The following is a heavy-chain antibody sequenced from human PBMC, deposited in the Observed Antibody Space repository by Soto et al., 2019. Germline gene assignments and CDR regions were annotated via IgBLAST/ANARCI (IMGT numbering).Heavy chain of an antibody. J-gene: IGHJ6*02. CDR3: ARSRDGYSFYFYYGMGG. D-gene: IGHD4-4*01. V-gene: IGHV3-30*03. Sequence: HPGGSLRLSCAASGFTFTSYGMHWVRQAPGKGLEWMALILHDGSAEYYADSVKGRFTISRDNSKNTLYLQMNSLRAEDTAVYYCARSRDGYSFYFYYGMGGWGQGTTVTVS. CDR2: ILHDGSAE. CDR1: GFTFTSYG.